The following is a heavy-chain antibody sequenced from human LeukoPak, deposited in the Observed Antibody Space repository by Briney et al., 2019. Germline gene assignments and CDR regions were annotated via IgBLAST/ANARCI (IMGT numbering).Heavy chain of an antibody. CDR2: SSWNSVSI. Sequence: GGSLRLSCGASGFTFDDYAMHWVRQAPRKGLEWVSGSSWNSVSIGYADSVKGRFTISRDNAKNSLYLQMNSLRAEDTALYYCAKALTLGSSSAFDPWGQGTLVTVSS. V-gene: IGHV3-9*01. CDR3: AKALTLGSSSAFDP. D-gene: IGHD6-13*01. J-gene: IGHJ5*02. CDR1: GFTFDDYA.